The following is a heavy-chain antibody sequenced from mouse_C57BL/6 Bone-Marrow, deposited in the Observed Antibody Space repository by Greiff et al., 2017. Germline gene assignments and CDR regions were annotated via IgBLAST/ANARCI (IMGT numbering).Heavy chain of an antibody. Sequence: EVQRVESEGGLVQPGSSMKLSCTASGFTFSDYYMAWVRQVPEKGLEWVANINYDGSSTYYLDSLKSRFIISRDNAKNILYLQMSSLKSEDTATYYCAIYSNSTRAWFAYWGQGTLVTVSA. V-gene: IGHV5-16*01. CDR3: AIYSNSTRAWFAY. D-gene: IGHD2-5*01. J-gene: IGHJ3*01. CDR2: INYDGSST. CDR1: GFTFSDYY.